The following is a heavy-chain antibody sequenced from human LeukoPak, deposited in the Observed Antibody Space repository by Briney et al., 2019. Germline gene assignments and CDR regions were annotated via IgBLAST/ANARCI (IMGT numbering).Heavy chain of an antibody. Sequence: SETLSLTCTVSGGSISSYYWSWILQPPGKGLEWIGSIYYSGSTNYNPSLKSRVTISADTSKNQFSLKLSSVTAADTAVYYCARGRHGGSYWGQGTLVTVSS. J-gene: IGHJ4*02. CDR2: IYYSGST. V-gene: IGHV4-59*01. D-gene: IGHD4-23*01. CDR3: ARGRHGGSY. CDR1: GGSISSYY.